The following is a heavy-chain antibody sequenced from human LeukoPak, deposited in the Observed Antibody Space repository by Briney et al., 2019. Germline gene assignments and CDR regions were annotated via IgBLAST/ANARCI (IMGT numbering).Heavy chain of an antibody. CDR3: ARGLLGYCSGDSCYYYYMDV. Sequence: SETLSLTCTVSGDSVSSFYWTWIRQPAGKGLEWIGRIYTSGSTNYNPSLKSRVTMSVDTSKNQFSLKLSSVTAADTAVYYCARGLLGYCSGDSCYYYYMDVWGKGTTVTVSS. D-gene: IGHD2-15*01. V-gene: IGHV4-4*07. CDR1: GDSVSSFY. J-gene: IGHJ6*03. CDR2: IYTSGST.